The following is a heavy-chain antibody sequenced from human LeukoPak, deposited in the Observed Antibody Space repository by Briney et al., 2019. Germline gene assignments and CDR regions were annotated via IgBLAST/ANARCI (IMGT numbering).Heavy chain of an antibody. CDR2: ISISDDSA. Sequence: GGSLSLSHAASVYPFSSWVMRGASQAPGKGLEWVSSISISDDSAYYADSVKGRFTISRDNSKNTLYLQMNSLRAEDTAVYYCAKEWTPGIFDYWGQGTLVTVSS. CDR1: VYPFSSWV. CDR3: AKEWTPGIFDY. D-gene: IGHD3/OR15-3a*01. V-gene: IGHV3-23*01. J-gene: IGHJ4*02.